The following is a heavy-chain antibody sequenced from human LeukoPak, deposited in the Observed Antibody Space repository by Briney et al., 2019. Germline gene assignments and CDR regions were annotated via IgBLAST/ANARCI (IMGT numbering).Heavy chain of an antibody. V-gene: IGHV3-30-3*01. Sequence: GGSLRLSCAASGFTFSSYAMHWVRQAPGKGLEWVAVISYDGSNKYYADSVKGRFTISRDNSKNTLYLQMNSLRAEDTAVYYCARDRTGYWGQGTLVTVSS. CDR3: ARDRTGY. CDR2: ISYDGSNK. D-gene: IGHD1-14*01. CDR1: GFTFSSYA. J-gene: IGHJ4*02.